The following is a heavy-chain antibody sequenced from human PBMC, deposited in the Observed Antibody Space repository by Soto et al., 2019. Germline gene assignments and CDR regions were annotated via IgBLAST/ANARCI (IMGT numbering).Heavy chain of an antibody. CDR3: ARGYYGSGSYNKPYYGMDV. V-gene: IGHV3-13*01. Sequence: ESGGGQVQPGGSLRLSCAASGFTFSNYDMHWVRQATGKGLEWVSGIGSAGDIFYAGSVKGRFAISRENAKNSVYLQINNLRAGDTAVYYCARGYYGSGSYNKPYYGMDVWGQGTTVIVSS. CDR1: GFTFSNYD. D-gene: IGHD3-10*01. J-gene: IGHJ6*02. CDR2: IGSAGDI.